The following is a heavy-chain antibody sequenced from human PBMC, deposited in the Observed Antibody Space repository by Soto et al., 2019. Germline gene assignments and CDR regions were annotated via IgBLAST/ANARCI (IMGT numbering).Heavy chain of an antibody. CDR3: TTGSVEGY. D-gene: IGHD1-26*01. Sequence: EVQLVESGGGLVKPGGSLRLSCAASGFTISGAWMNWVRQAPGKGLEWVGRIKTKTQGETTDYAAPVKGRFTISRDDSENTLSLHMNSLKIEDTAVYYCTTGSVEGYCGQGTLVTVSS. V-gene: IGHV3-15*07. J-gene: IGHJ4*02. CDR1: GFTISGAW. CDR2: IKTKTQGETT.